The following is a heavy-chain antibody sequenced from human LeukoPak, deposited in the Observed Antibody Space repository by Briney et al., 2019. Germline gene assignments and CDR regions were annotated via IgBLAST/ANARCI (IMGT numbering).Heavy chain of an antibody. CDR1: GFTFSSYG. V-gene: IGHV3-NL1*01. J-gene: IGHJ4*02. CDR3: AGPRFGELLYDY. CDR2: IYTGDTT. D-gene: IGHD3-10*01. Sequence: GGSLRLSCAASGFTFSSYGMHWVRRAPGKGLECVSIIYTGDTTYYADSVKGRFIISRDYSKNTLYLQMNSLRADDTAVYYCAGPRFGELLYDYWGQGTLVTVSS.